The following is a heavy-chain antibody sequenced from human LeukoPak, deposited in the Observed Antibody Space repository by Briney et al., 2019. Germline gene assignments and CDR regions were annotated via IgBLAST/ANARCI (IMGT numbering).Heavy chain of an antibody. CDR1: GFTFSSYE. J-gene: IGHJ5*02. V-gene: IGHV3-48*03. D-gene: IGHD3-3*01. CDR2: ISSSGSNI. Sequence: GGSLRLSCAASGFTFSSYEMNWVRQAPGKGLEWVSYISSSGSNIYYADSVKGGFTIYRDNAKNSLYMQMNRLRAEDTAVYYCARDRSITIFGVVEYNWFDPWGQGTLVTVSS. CDR3: ARDRSITIFGVVEYNWFDP.